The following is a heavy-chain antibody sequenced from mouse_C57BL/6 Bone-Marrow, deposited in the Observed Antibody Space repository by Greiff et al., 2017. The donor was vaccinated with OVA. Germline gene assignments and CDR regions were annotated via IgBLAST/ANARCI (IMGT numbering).Heavy chain of an antibody. CDR2: ISYDGSN. Sequence: DVQLQESGPGLVKPSQSLSLTCSVTGYSITSGYYWNWIRQFPGNKLEWMGYISYDGSNNYNPSLKNRISITRDTSKNQFFLKLNSVTTEDTATYYCARDWMDYWGQGTSVTVSS. J-gene: IGHJ4*01. CDR1: GYSITSGYY. V-gene: IGHV3-6*01. CDR3: ARDWMDY.